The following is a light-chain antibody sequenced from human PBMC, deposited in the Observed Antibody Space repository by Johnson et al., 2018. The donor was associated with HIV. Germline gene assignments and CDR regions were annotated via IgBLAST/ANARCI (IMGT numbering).Light chain of an antibody. CDR2: ENT. CDR3: GTWDSSLSVFYG. J-gene: IGLJ1*01. CDR1: SSNIGNNY. V-gene: IGLV1-51*02. Sequence: QSVLTQPPSVSAAPGQKVTISCSGSSSNIGNNYVSWYQQLPGTAPKLLIYENTKRPSGIPDRFSGSKSGTSATLGITGLQTGDEADYYCGTWDSSLSVFYGFGTGTKVTVL.